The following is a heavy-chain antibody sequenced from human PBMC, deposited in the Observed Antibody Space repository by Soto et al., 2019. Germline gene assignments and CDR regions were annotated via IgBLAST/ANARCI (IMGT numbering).Heavy chain of an antibody. CDR3: ARDSRSSTSYYYSFGLDV. CDR2: TYYRSKWHN. V-gene: IGHV6-1*01. Sequence: SQTLSLTCAISGGSVSSNSAAWNWIRQSPSRGLEWLGRTYYRSKWHNDYAVSVKGRITINPDTSKNQFSLQLNSVTPEDTAVYYCARDSRSSTSYYYSFGLDVWGQGTTVTVSS. D-gene: IGHD6-6*01. J-gene: IGHJ6*02. CDR1: GGSVSSNSAA.